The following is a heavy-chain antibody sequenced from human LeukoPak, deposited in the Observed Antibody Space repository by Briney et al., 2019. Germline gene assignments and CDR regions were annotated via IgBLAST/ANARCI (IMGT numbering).Heavy chain of an antibody. CDR3: AKAERSSSWSYYYGMDV. J-gene: IGHJ6*02. D-gene: IGHD6-13*01. Sequence: GGSLRLSCAASGFTFSSYAMNWVRQAPGKGLEWVSAISGSGGRTYYADSVKGRFTISRDNSKNTLYLQMNSLRVEDTAVYYCAKAERSSSWSYYYGMDVWGQGTTVTVSS. CDR2: ISGSGGRT. CDR1: GFTFSSYA. V-gene: IGHV3-23*01.